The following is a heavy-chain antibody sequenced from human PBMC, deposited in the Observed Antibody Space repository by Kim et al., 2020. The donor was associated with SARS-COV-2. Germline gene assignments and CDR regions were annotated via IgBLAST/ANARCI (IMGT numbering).Heavy chain of an antibody. J-gene: IGHJ3*02. V-gene: IGHV3-7*01. CDR2: EK. CDR3: ARASNDAFDI. Sequence: EKYYVDSVKGRFTISRDNAKNSLYLQMNSLRAEDTAVYYCARASNDAFDIWGQGTMVTVSS.